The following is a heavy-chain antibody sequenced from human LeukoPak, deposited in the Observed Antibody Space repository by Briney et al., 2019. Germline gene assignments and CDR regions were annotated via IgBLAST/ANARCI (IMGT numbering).Heavy chain of an antibody. CDR1: GFTFSSYA. Sequence: GGSLRLSCAASGFTFSSYAMHWVRQAPGKGLEWVANIKQDGSEKYYVDSVKGRFTISRDNAKNSLYLQINSLRAEDTAVYYCARDVHYYGSGNYYNPPFDYWGQGTLVTVSS. V-gene: IGHV3-7*01. CDR3: ARDVHYYGSGNYYNPPFDY. J-gene: IGHJ4*02. D-gene: IGHD3-10*01. CDR2: IKQDGSEK.